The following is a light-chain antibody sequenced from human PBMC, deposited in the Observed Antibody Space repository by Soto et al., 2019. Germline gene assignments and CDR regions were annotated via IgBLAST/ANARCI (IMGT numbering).Light chain of an antibody. J-gene: IGKJ1*01. CDR2: HAS. V-gene: IGKV1-5*01. Sequence: DIQMTQSPSWLSASIGDRVTITCRASQSIDRWLAWYQQRPGKAPKILIYHASSLETGVPSRFSGSGSGTDFTLTISSLQPEDFATYYCLQDHNYPLTFGQGTKVDIK. CDR3: LQDHNYPLT. CDR1: QSIDRW.